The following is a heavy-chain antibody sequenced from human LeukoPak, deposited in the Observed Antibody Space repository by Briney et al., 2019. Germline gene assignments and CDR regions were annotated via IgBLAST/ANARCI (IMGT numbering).Heavy chain of an antibody. CDR3: ARASAPPPFYYYYGMDV. J-gene: IGHJ6*02. V-gene: IGHV3-48*03. CDR1: GFTFSNYE. Sequence: PGGSLRLSCAASGFTFSNYEMNWVRLAPGKGLEWISYISSSGSTIYYADSVEGRFTISRDNAKNSLYLQMNSLRVEDTAVYYCARASAPPPFYYYYGMDVWGQGTTVTVSS. CDR2: ISSSGSTI.